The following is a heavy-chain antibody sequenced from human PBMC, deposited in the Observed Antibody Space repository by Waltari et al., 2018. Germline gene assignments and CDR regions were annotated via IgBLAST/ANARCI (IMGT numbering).Heavy chain of an antibody. J-gene: IGHJ4*02. CDR2: IKRDATEE. D-gene: IGHD2-21*02. CDR1: GFPFSIHW. V-gene: IGHV3-7*01. CDR3: ARDHWYSLDL. Sequence: EEQLVESGGGLVQPGGSLILPCVASGFPFSIHWMAWVRQAPGKELEWVAKIKRDATEEMYVDSVKGRFTISKDNTKNSLFLEMNSLRAEDTAVYYCARDHWYSLDLWGQGTLVTVSS.